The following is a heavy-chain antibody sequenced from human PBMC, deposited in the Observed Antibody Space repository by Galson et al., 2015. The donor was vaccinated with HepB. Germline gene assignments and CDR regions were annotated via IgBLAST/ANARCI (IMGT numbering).Heavy chain of an antibody. CDR3: ARDRTLERFGELLLFDY. Sequence: SVKISCKASGYTFTSYGISWVRQAPGQGLEWMGWISAYNGNTNYAQKFQGRVTMTTDTSTSTAYMELRSLRSDDTAVYYCARDRTLERFGELLLFDYWGQGTLVTVSS. J-gene: IGHJ4*02. V-gene: IGHV1-18*04. CDR2: ISAYNGNT. CDR1: GYTFTSYG. D-gene: IGHD3-10*01.